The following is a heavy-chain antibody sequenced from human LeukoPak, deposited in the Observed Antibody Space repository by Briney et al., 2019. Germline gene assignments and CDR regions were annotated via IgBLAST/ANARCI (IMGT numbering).Heavy chain of an antibody. D-gene: IGHD1-7*01. V-gene: IGHV4-59*01. J-gene: IGHJ4*02. CDR1: GGSMSHYY. CDR3: ARTGTTFFDY. CDR2: IYYIGST. Sequence: NPSETLSLTCTVSGGSMSHYYWSWIRQPPGKGLEWIGYIYYIGSTNYNPSFKSRVTISVDTSKNQFSLKLNSVTAADTAVYYCARTGTTFFDYWGQGSLATVSA.